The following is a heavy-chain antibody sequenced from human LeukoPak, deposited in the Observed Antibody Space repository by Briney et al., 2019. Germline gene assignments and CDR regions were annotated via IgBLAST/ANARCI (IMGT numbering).Heavy chain of an antibody. CDR1: GYTFTSYG. Sequence: GASVKVSCKASGYTFTSYGISWVRQAPGQGLEWMGWISAYNGNTNYAQKLQGRVTMTTDTSTSTAYMELSSLRSEDTAVYYCARGRDGYNPYYYYMDVWGKGTTVTISS. V-gene: IGHV1-18*01. CDR3: ARGRDGYNPYYYYMDV. CDR2: ISAYNGNT. D-gene: IGHD5-24*01. J-gene: IGHJ6*03.